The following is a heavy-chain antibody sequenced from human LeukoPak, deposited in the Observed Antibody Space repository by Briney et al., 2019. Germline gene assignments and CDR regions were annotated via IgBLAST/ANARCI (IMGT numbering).Heavy chain of an antibody. Sequence: SETLSLTCTVSGYSISSGYYWGWIRQPPGKGLEWIGSIYHSGSTYYNPSLKSRVTISVDTSKNQFSLKLSSVTAADTAVYYCASLRYSSGYYYPFDYWGQGTLVTVSS. J-gene: IGHJ4*02. CDR1: GYSISSGYY. D-gene: IGHD3-22*01. CDR2: IYHSGST. CDR3: ASLRYSSGYYYPFDY. V-gene: IGHV4-38-2*02.